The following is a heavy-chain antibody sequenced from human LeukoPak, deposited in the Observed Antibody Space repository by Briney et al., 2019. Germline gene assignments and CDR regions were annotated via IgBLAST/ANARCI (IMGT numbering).Heavy chain of an antibody. Sequence: QSGGSLRLSCAASGFTFDDYAMHWVRQAPGKGLEWVSAISGSGGSTYYADSVKGRFTISRDNSKNTLYLQMNSLRAEDTAVYYCAKAAMVDYYYYMDVWGKGTTVTVSS. CDR2: ISGSGGST. CDR3: AKAAMVDYYYYMDV. D-gene: IGHD5-18*01. J-gene: IGHJ6*03. CDR1: GFTFDDYA. V-gene: IGHV3-23*01.